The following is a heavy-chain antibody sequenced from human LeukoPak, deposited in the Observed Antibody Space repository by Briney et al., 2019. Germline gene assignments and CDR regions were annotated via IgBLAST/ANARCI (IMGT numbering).Heavy chain of an antibody. CDR2: IYYSGST. Sequence: PSETLSLTYTVSGGSISSSSYYWGWIRQPPGKGLEWIGSIYYSGSTYYNPSLKSRVTISVDTSKNQFSLKLSSVTAADTAVYYCARSSDTSGWSRFDYWGQGTLVTVSS. J-gene: IGHJ4*02. D-gene: IGHD6-19*01. CDR3: ARSSDTSGWSRFDY. V-gene: IGHV4-39*01. CDR1: GGSISSSSYY.